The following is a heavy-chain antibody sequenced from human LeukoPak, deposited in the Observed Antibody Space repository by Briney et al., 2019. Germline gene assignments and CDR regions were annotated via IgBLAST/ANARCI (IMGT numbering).Heavy chain of an antibody. Sequence: SETLSLTCTVSGYSISSGYYWGWIWQPPGKRLGGIGIIYHSGSTYYNPSLKGRVTISVDTSKNQFSLKLSSVTAADTAVYYCARGVGIYYYYYYMDVWGKGTTVTVSS. CDR3: ARGVGIYYYYYYMDV. D-gene: IGHD2-2*01. CDR2: IYHSGST. V-gene: IGHV4-38-2*02. J-gene: IGHJ6*03. CDR1: GYSISSGYY.